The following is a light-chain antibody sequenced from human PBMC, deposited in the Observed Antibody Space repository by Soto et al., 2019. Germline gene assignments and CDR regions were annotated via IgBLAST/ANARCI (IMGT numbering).Light chain of an antibody. CDR1: QDISHY. CDR3: HQYDDLPIT. J-gene: IGKJ5*01. CDR2: DAS. Sequence: DIQMTQSPSSLSASVGDTVTITCQASQDISHYLNWYQQKPGKALKLLTNDASNSHRGVPSPVRGSGSGGDFSFNIASLQTEDVEAYDYHQYDDLPITIGQGTRLIIK. V-gene: IGKV1-33*01.